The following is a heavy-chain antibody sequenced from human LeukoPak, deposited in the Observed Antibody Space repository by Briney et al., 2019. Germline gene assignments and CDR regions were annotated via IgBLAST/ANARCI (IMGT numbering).Heavy chain of an antibody. D-gene: IGHD3-10*01. Sequence: PSETLSLTCAVYGGSFSGYYWSWIRQPPGKGLEWIGEINHSGSTNYNPSLKSRVTMSVDTSKNQFSLKLSSVTAADTAVYYCARLDYGSGSYYFDYWGQGTLVTVSS. CDR3: ARLDYGSGSYYFDY. J-gene: IGHJ4*02. V-gene: IGHV4-34*01. CDR1: GGSFSGYY. CDR2: INHSGST.